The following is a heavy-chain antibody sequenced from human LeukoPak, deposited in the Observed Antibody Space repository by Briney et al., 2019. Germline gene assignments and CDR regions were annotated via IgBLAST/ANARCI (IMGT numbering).Heavy chain of an antibody. Sequence: GGSLRLSCAASGFSFDDYTMHWVRQAPGKGLEWVSLISWDGGSTYYADSVKGRFTISRDNSKNSLYLQMNSLRTEDTALYYCAKGHYYYGMDVWGQGTTVTVSS. V-gene: IGHV3-43*01. J-gene: IGHJ6*02. CDR1: GFSFDDYT. CDR3: AKGHYYYGMDV. CDR2: ISWDGGST.